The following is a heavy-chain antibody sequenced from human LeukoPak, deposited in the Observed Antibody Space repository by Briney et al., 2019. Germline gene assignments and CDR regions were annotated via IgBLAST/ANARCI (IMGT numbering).Heavy chain of an antibody. J-gene: IGHJ6*03. Sequence: GASVKVSCKASGGTFSSYAISWVRQAPGQGLEWMGGIIPIFGTANYAQKFQGRVTITADESTSTAYMELSSLRSEDTAVYYCARAGRDIVVVPASSYYYYYYYMDVWGKGTTVTVSS. CDR2: IIPIFGTA. CDR1: GGTFSSYA. V-gene: IGHV1-69*13. D-gene: IGHD2-2*01. CDR3: ARAGRDIVVVPASSYYYYYYYMDV.